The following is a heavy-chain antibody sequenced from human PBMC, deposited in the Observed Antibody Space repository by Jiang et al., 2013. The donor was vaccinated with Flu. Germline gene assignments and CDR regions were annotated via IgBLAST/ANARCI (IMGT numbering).Heavy chain of an antibody. CDR2: IIPILGIA. CDR1: GYTFTSYG. Sequence: SGAEVKKPGASVKVSCKASGYTFTSYGISWVRQAPGQGLEWMGRIIPILGIANYAQKFQGRVTITADKSTSTAYMELSSLRSEDTAVYYCAREGRSLRYDNWFDPWGQGTLVTVSS. D-gene: IGHD3-9*01. V-gene: IGHV1-69*04. J-gene: IGHJ5*02. CDR3: AREGRSLRYDNWFDP.